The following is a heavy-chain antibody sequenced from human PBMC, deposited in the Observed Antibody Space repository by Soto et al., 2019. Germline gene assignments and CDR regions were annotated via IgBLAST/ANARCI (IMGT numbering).Heavy chain of an antibody. Sequence: QVQLQESGPGLVKPSGTLSLTCVVSGGSISSPYWWSWVRQPPGKGLEWIGEMYHSGSTNYNPSLSSPVSISVDKSKTQSSPKLSSVTAADTAVYYCARKLVQTPYYFDYWGQGTLVTVSS. CDR2: MYHSGST. D-gene: IGHD6-13*01. V-gene: IGHV4-4*02. CDR1: GGSISSPYW. J-gene: IGHJ4*02. CDR3: ARKLVQTPYYFDY.